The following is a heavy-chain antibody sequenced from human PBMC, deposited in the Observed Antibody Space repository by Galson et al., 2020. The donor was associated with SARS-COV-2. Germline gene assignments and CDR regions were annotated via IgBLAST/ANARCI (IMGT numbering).Heavy chain of an antibody. CDR3: ARGSHCINGICKGDHFDL. Sequence: GGSLRLSCKASGFTLSDYYMNWIRQAPGKGLEWVSYISSSSSYTNYADSVKGRFTISKDSAKKSLYLQMSSLRAEDTAVYYCARGSHCINGICKGDHFDLWGQGTLVTVSS. CDR2: ISSSSSYT. D-gene: IGHD2-21*01. V-gene: IGHV3-11*06. CDR1: GFTLSDYY. J-gene: IGHJ4*02.